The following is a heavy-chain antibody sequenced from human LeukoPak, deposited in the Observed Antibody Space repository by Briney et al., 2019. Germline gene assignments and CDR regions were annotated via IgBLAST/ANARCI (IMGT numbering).Heavy chain of an antibody. CDR2: IWYDGSNK. CDR3: ARDLGVDTATDLYYYYGMDV. J-gene: IGHJ6*02. D-gene: IGHD5-18*01. Sequence: PGGSLRLSCAASGFTFSSYGMHWVRQAPGKGLEWVAVIWYDGSNKYYADSVKGRFTISRDNSKNTLYLQMNSLRAEDTAVYYCARDLGVDTATDLYYYYGMDVWGQGTTVTVSS. V-gene: IGHV3-33*01. CDR1: GFTFSSYG.